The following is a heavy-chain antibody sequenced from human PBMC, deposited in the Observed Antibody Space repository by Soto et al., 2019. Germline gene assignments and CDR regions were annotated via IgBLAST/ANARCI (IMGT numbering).Heavy chain of an antibody. CDR2: ISYDGSNK. D-gene: IGHD6-19*01. Sequence: GGSLRLSSTASGFKFSSYAMHWVRQAPGKGLEWVAVISYDGSNKYYADSVKGRFTISRDNSKNTLYLQMNSLRAEDTAVYYCASPGAAVAGPFGSWGQGTLVTVSS. CDR3: ASPGAAVAGPFGS. V-gene: IGHV3-30-3*01. CDR1: GFKFSSYA. J-gene: IGHJ4*02.